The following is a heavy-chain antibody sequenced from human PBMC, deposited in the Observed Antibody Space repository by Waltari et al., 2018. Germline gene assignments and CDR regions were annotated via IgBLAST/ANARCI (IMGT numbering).Heavy chain of an antibody. Sequence: VQLVQSGAEVKKPGSSVKVSCKASGGTFSSYPITSVTLAPGQGLGWMGGVIPIFGTANYAQKFQGRVTITADESTSTAYMELSSLRSEDTAVYYCARDRYSYGEDQAYNWFDPWGQGTLVTVSS. J-gene: IGHJ5*02. V-gene: IGHV1-69*12. CDR1: GGTFSSYP. CDR3: ARDRYSYGEDQAYNWFDP. CDR2: VIPIFGTA. D-gene: IGHD4-17*01.